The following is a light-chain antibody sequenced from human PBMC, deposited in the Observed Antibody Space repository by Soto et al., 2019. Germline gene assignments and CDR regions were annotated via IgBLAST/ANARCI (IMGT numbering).Light chain of an antibody. V-gene: IGKV1-39*01. CDR1: QTIKNY. Sequence: DIQMTQSPNSLSASVGDRITIACRASQTIKNYLNWYQQKPGKAPRLLIFAASNLETGVPSRFSGSGSGTDFTLSVNDLQPEDFATYYCQQTYITPPWTFGQGTK. CDR2: AAS. J-gene: IGKJ1*01. CDR3: QQTYITPPWT.